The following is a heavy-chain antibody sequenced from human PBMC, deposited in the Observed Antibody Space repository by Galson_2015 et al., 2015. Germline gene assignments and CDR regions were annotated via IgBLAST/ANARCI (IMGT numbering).Heavy chain of an antibody. Sequence: PALVKPTQTLTLTCTFSGFSLSPRGVGVGWIRQPPGKALEWLALIYWAGDKRYSPSLKSRLTITKDTSKNQVVLTMTNMDPVDTATYYCAHGEFWSGQGYAFDIWGQGTMVTVSS. CDR3: AHGEFWSGQGYAFDI. D-gene: IGHD3-3*01. CDR1: GFSLSPRGVG. CDR2: IYWAGDK. J-gene: IGHJ3*02. V-gene: IGHV2-5*02.